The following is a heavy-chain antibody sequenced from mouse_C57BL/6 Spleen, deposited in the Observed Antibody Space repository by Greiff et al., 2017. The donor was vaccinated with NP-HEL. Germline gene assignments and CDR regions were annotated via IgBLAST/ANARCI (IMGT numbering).Heavy chain of an antibody. D-gene: IGHD1-1*01. CDR3: ARGDSYGSSPGDY. V-gene: IGHV1-47*01. Sequence: QVQLKESGAELVKPGASVKMSYKASGYTFTTYPIEWMKQNHGKSLEWIGNFHPYNDDTKYNEKFKGKATLTVEKSSSTVYLELSRLTSDDSAVYYCARGDSYGSSPGDYWGQGTSVTVSS. CDR2: FHPYNDDT. CDR1: GYTFTTYP. J-gene: IGHJ4*01.